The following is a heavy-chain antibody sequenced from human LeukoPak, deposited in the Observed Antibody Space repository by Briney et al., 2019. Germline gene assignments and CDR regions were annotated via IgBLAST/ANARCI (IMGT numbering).Heavy chain of an antibody. CDR2: IIPILGIA. V-gene: IGHV1-69*04. J-gene: IGHJ4*02. CDR3: ARDLRGYCSSTSCYTPTGIDY. Sequence: ASVKVSCKASGGTFSSYAISWVRQAPGQGLEWMGRIIPILGIANYAQKFQGRVTITADKSTSTAYMELSSLRSEDTAVYYCARDLRGYCSSTSCYTPTGIDYWGQGTLVTVSS. CDR1: GGTFSSYA. D-gene: IGHD2-2*02.